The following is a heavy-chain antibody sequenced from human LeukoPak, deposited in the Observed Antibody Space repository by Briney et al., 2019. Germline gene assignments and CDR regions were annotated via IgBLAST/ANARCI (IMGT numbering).Heavy chain of an antibody. CDR3: ARDLCYSDSSGYYYWYFDL. CDR1: GYSISSGYY. V-gene: IGHV4-38-2*02. J-gene: IGHJ2*01. CDR2: IYHSGST. Sequence: PSETLSLTSTVSGYSISSGYYWGWIRPPPGKGLEWIGSIYHSGSTYYNPSLKSRVTISVDTSKNQFSLKLSSVTAADTAVYYCARDLCYSDSSGYYYWYFDLWGRGTLVTVSS. D-gene: IGHD3-22*01.